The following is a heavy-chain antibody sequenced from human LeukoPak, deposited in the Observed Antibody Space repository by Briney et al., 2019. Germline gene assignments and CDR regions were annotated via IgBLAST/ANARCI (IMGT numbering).Heavy chain of an antibody. CDR1: GFTFSSYS. V-gene: IGHV3-21*01. D-gene: IGHD5-18*01. CDR3: ARSGWSTAMEP. CDR2: ISSSSSYI. Sequence: GGSLRLSCAASGFTFSSYSMNWVRQAPGKGLEWVSSISSSSSYIYYADSVKGRFTISRDNAKNSLYLQMNSLRAEDTAVYYCARSGWSTAMEPWGQGTLVTVSS. J-gene: IGHJ4*02.